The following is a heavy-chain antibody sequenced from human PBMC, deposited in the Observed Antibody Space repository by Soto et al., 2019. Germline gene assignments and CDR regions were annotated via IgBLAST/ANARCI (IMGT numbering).Heavy chain of an antibody. J-gene: IGHJ4*02. CDR2: INHSGST. V-gene: IGHV4-34*01. CDR3: ARGRRSIAPRHRARSAQFDY. D-gene: IGHD6-6*01. CDR1: GGSFSGYY. Sequence: QVQLQQWGAGLLKPSETLSLTCAVYGGSFSGYYWSWIRQPPGKGLEWIGEINHSGSTNYNPSLKSRVTISVDTSKNQFSLKLSSVTAADTAVYYCARGRRSIAPRHRARSAQFDYWGQGTLVTVSS.